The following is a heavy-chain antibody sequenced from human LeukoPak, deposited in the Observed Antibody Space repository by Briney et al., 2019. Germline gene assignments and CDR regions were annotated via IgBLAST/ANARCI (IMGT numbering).Heavy chain of an antibody. CDR1: GGSISSSSYY. CDR2: IYYSGST. CDR3: ASYRSGYADY. J-gene: IGHJ4*02. V-gene: IGHV4-39*01. Sequence: SETLSLTCTVSGGSISSSSYYWGWIRQPPGKGLEGIGTIYYSGSTYYNPSLKSRVTISVDTSKNQFYLKLSSVTAADTAVYYCASYRSGYADYWGQGTLVTVSS. D-gene: IGHD3-22*01.